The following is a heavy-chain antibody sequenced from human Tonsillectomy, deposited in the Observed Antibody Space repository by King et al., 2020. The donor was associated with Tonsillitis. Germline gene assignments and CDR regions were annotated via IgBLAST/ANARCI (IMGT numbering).Heavy chain of an antibody. CDR2: ISSSSSYI. CDR1: GFTFRSYS. Sequence: VQLVESGGGLVKPGGSLRLSCATSGFTFRSYSMNWVRQAPGKGLEWVSSISSSSSYIYYADSVKGRFTISSDNAKNSLYLQMNSLRAEDTAVYYCARDQEAEGWFDPWGQGTLVTVSS. CDR3: ARDQEAEGWFDP. J-gene: IGHJ5*02. V-gene: IGHV3-21*01.